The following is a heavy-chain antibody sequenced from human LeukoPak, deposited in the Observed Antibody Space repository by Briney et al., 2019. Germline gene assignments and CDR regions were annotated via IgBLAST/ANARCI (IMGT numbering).Heavy chain of an antibody. CDR1: GFTFSDYY. CDR3: ARDSSHDYDFWSGYYTNYMDV. CDR2: ISSRGSTT. D-gene: IGHD3-3*01. V-gene: IGHV3-11*04. Sequence: GGSLRLSCAASGFTFSDYYISWIRQAPGKGLEWVSSISSRGSTTYYADSAKGRFTISRDNAKNSLYLQMNSLRAEDTAVHYCARDSSHDYDFWSGYYTNYMDVWGKGTTVTVSS. J-gene: IGHJ6*03.